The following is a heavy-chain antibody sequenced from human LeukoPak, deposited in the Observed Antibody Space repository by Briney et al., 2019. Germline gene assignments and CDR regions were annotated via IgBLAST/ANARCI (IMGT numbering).Heavy chain of an antibody. CDR2: INPNSGDT. CDR3: ARGGSSSWYEFDY. Sequence: ASVKVSCKASGYTFTGYYVHWVRQAPGQGLEWLGWINPNSGDTDYAQRFQGSVTITRDTSITTAYMELSRLRTDDTALYFCARGGSSSWYEFDYWGQGTLVTVSS. D-gene: IGHD6-13*01. CDR1: GYTFTGYY. J-gene: IGHJ4*02. V-gene: IGHV1-2*02.